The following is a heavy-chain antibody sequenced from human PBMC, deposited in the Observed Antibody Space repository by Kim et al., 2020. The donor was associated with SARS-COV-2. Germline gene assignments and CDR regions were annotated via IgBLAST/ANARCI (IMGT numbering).Heavy chain of an antibody. Sequence: GGSLRLSCAASGFTFSSYAMHWVRQAPGKGLEWVAVISYDGSNKYYADSVKGRFTISRDNSKNTLYLQMNSLRAEDTAVYYCARDWLGYWGQGTLATVSS. CDR2: ISYDGSNK. CDR3: ARDWLGY. J-gene: IGHJ4*02. D-gene: IGHD6-19*01. CDR1: GFTFSSYA. V-gene: IGHV3-30*04.